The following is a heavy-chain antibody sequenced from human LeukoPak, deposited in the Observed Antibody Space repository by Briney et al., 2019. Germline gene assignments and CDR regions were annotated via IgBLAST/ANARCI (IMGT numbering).Heavy chain of an antibody. V-gene: IGHV1-69*04. CDR1: GGTFSSNA. Sequence: SVKVSCKVSGGTFSSNAISWVRQAPGQGLEWMGRIIPVFGVANYAEKFQGSVTITADKSTSTAYMELSSLRSEDTAMYYCTRDRFDYGEHTHSDYWGQGTLVTVSS. CDR3: TRDRFDYGEHTHSDY. CDR2: IIPVFGVA. D-gene: IGHD4-17*01. J-gene: IGHJ4*02.